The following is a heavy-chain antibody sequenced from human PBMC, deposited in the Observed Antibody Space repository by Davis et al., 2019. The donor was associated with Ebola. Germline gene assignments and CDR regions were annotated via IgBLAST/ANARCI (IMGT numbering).Heavy chain of an antibody. V-gene: IGHV4-34*01. J-gene: IGHJ4*02. Sequence: SETLSLTCAVYGGSFSGYYWSWIPQPPGKGLEWIGEINHSGSTNYNPSLKSRVTISVDTSKNQFSLKLSSVTAADTAVYYCARVQYDFWSGYYGLGYFDYWGQGTLVTVSS. D-gene: IGHD3-3*01. CDR1: GGSFSGYY. CDR3: ARVQYDFWSGYYGLGYFDY. CDR2: INHSGST.